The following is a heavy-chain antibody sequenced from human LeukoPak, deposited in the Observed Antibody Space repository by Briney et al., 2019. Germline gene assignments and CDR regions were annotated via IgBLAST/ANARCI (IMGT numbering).Heavy chain of an antibody. D-gene: IGHD2-15*01. CDR2: IYTSGST. V-gene: IGHV4-4*07. CDR1: GGSISSFS. Sequence: SETLSLTCTVSGGSISSFSWNWIRQPAGKGLEWIGRIYTSGSTNYNPSLKSRVTISVDTSKNQFSLKLSSVTAADTAVYYCARDRDIHYGMDVWGQGTTVTVSS. J-gene: IGHJ6*02. CDR3: ARDRDIHYGMDV.